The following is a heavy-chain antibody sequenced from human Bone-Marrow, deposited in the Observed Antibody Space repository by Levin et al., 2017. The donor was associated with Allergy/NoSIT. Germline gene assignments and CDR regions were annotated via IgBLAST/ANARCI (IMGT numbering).Heavy chain of an antibody. D-gene: IGHD2-2*01. V-gene: IGHV3-7*01. CDR3: AKYDCSSGTGQLSP. CDR1: GFTFSRYW. J-gene: IGHJ5*02. Sequence: LGESLKISCAASGFTFSRYWMSWVRQAPGKGLQWVATTKEDESEKYYVDSVKGRFTISKDNAKNSLFLEMNSLRVEDTAVYYCAKYDCSSGTGQLSPWGQGTLVTVSS. CDR2: TKEDESEK.